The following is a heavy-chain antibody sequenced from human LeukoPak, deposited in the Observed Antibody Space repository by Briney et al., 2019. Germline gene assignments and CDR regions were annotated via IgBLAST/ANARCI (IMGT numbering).Heavy chain of an antibody. J-gene: IGHJ4*02. CDR1: GGSISSGSYY. Sequence: PSQTLSLTCTVSGGSISSGSYYWSWLRQPAGKGLEWIGRIYTSGSTNYNPSLKSRVTISVDTSKNQFSLKLSSVTAADTAVYYCARGYYFDYWGQGTLVTVSS. V-gene: IGHV4-61*02. CDR3: ARGYYFDY. CDR2: IYTSGST.